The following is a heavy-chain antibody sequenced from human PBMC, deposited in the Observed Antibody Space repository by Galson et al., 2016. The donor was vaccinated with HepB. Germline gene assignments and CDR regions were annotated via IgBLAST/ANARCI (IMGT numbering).Heavy chain of an antibody. J-gene: IGHJ4*02. V-gene: IGHV1-46*03. CDR2: INPGGGGK. CDR3: ASGGQLVPAGGY. Sequence: SVKVSCKASGFPFTTSDINWVRQAPGQGLEWMGTINPGGGGKSYAQKFQGRVTMSRDTATSTIYLELSSLRSDDTAGYYCASGGQLVPAGGYWGQGPLVTVSS. D-gene: IGHD6-6*01. CDR1: GFPFTTSD.